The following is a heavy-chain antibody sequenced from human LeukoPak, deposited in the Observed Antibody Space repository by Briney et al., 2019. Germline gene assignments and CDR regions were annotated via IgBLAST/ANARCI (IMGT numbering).Heavy chain of an antibody. CDR3: ATRYSVWPK. V-gene: IGHV4-4*02. Sequence: SGTLSLTCAVSGGSISGSGWCWWSWVRQPPGKGLEWIGEIYHTGRTNYNSSLKGRVTISLDKSKNQFSLTLTSVTAADTAMYYCATRYSVWPKWGPGTLVTVSS. CDR2: IYHTGRT. J-gene: IGHJ4*02. CDR1: GGSISGSGW. D-gene: IGHD5/OR15-5a*01.